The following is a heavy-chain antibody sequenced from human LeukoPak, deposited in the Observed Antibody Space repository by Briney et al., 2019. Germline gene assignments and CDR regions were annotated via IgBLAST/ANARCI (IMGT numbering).Heavy chain of an antibody. Sequence: SGPTLVNPTQTVTLTCTFSGFSLSTSEVAVGWIRQPPGKPLEWLALIYWDDDSRYTPYLRSRLTITKDTSKNQVVLTMTNVNPVDTATYYCAHRPGDGSLAFDPWGQGTLVTVSS. CDR3: AHRPGDGSLAFDP. D-gene: IGHD1-26*01. V-gene: IGHV2-5*02. CDR2: IYWDDDS. J-gene: IGHJ5*02. CDR1: GFSLSTSEVA.